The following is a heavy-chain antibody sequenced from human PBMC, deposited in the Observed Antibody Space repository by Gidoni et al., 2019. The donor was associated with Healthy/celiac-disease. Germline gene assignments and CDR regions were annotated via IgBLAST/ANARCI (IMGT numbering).Heavy chain of an antibody. V-gene: IGHV4-59*01. Sequence: QVQLQESGPGLVKPSETLSLTCTVSGGSISSYSWSWIRQPPGKGLEWIGYIYYSGSTNYNPSLKSRVTISVDTSKNQFSLKLSSVTAADTAVYYCARARVGDIVVVPAAMGYYYYGMDVWGQGTTVTVSS. D-gene: IGHD2-2*01. CDR2: IYYSGST. CDR1: GGSISSYS. CDR3: ARARVGDIVVVPAAMGYYYYGMDV. J-gene: IGHJ6*02.